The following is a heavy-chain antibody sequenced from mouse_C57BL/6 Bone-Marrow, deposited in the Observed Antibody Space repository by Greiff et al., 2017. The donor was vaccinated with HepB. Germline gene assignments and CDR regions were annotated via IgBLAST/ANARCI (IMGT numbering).Heavy chain of an antibody. V-gene: IGHV5-15*01. CDR2: ISNLAYSI. CDR3: ARHLGYAMDY. D-gene: IGHD4-1*01. Sequence: EVQLVESGGGLVQPGGSLKLSCAASGFTFSDYGMAWVRQAPRKGPEWVAFISNLAYSIYYAATVTGRFTISRENAKNTLYLEMSSLRSEDTAMYYCARHLGYAMDYWGQGTSVTDSS. J-gene: IGHJ4*01. CDR1: GFTFSDYG.